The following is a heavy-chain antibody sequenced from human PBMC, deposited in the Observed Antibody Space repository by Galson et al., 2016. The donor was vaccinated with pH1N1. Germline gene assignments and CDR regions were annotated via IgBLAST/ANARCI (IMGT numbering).Heavy chain of an antibody. Sequence: SLRLSCAASGFTFSSYWMSWVRQAPGKGLEWVANINQDGSVKYYVASVKGRFTISRDNAKNSLYLQMNSLRVEDTAVYYCVRAIGAKSAYWGQGTLVTVSS. CDR3: VRAIGAKSAY. D-gene: IGHD4/OR15-4a*01. J-gene: IGHJ4*02. CDR2: INQDGSVK. CDR1: GFTFSSYW. V-gene: IGHV3-7*04.